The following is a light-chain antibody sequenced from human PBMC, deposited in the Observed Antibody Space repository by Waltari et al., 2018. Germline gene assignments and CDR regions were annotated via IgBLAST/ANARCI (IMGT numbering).Light chain of an antibody. CDR2: DVY. V-gene: IGLV2-14*03. J-gene: IGLJ3*02. Sequence: QSALTQPASVSGSPGQSITISCTGTSSDLGFYNYVYWYQQHPGKAPQLIIYDVYERPSGVSNRFSGSKSGNTASLTISGLQAEDEADYYCNSYTGSSSWVFGGGTKLTVL. CDR3: NSYTGSSSWV. CDR1: SSDLGFYNY.